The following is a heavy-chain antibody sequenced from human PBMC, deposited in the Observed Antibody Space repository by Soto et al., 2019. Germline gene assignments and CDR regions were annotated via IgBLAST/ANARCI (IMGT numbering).Heavy chain of an antibody. Sequence: SDTPSLTCTVSGGSISSYYWSWIRQPPGKGLEWIGYIYYSGSTNYNPSLKSRVTISVDTSKNQFSLKLSSVTAADTAVYYCARLDPYSGYEIDYWGQGTLVTVSS. J-gene: IGHJ4*02. CDR3: ARLDPYSGYEIDY. CDR2: IYYSGST. D-gene: IGHD5-12*01. V-gene: IGHV4-59*07. CDR1: GGSISSYY.